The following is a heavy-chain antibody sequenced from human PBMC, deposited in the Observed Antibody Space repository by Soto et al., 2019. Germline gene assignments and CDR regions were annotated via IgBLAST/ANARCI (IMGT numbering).Heavy chain of an antibody. CDR1: GGSISSGGDY. CDR3: AGLSGAGMITFGGVIVPPEAAFHI. V-gene: IGHV4-31*03. Sequence: TLALTFTFSGGSISSGGDYWSWIRQHPGKGLEWIGYIYYSGSTYYNPSLKSRVTISVDTSKNQFSLKLSSVTAADTAVYYCAGLSGAGMITFGGVIVPPEAAFHIWGQGTMVTASS. CDR2: IYYSGST. D-gene: IGHD3-16*02. J-gene: IGHJ3*02.